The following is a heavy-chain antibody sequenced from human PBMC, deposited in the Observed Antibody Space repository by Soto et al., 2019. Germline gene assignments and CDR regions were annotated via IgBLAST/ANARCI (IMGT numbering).Heavy chain of an antibody. CDR3: AKPIYYGSGSYYTPDY. CDR1: GFTFSSYA. CDR2: ISGSGSNT. D-gene: IGHD3-10*01. Sequence: GGSLRLSCAASGFTFSSYAMSWVRQAPGKGLEWVSAISGSGSNTYYADSVKGRFTISRDNSKNTLYLQMNSLRAEDTAVYYCAKPIYYGSGSYYTPDYWGQGTLVTVSS. J-gene: IGHJ4*02. V-gene: IGHV3-23*01.